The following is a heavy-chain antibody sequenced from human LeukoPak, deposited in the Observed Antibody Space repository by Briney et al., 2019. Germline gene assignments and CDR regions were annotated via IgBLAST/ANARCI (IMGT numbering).Heavy chain of an antibody. Sequence: GGSLRLSCAASGFTFSSYAMSWVRQAPGKGLEWVAVIWYDGSNKYYADSMKGRFTISRDNSKNTLYLQMNSPRAEDTAVYYCARDRQGYGDYPFDAFDIWGQGTMVTVSS. CDR1: GFTFSSYA. D-gene: IGHD4-17*01. J-gene: IGHJ3*02. CDR3: ARDRQGYGDYPFDAFDI. V-gene: IGHV3-33*08. CDR2: IWYDGSNK.